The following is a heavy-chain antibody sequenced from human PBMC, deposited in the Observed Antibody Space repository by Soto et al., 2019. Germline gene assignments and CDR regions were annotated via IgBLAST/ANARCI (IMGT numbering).Heavy chain of an antibody. CDR3: ARPDCTNGVCYYGMNV. CDR2: IYPGDSDT. D-gene: IGHD2-8*01. J-gene: IGHJ6*02. CDR1: GYSFTSYW. Sequence: GESLKISCKGSGYSFTSYWIGWVRQMPGKGLEWMGIIYPGDSDTRYSPSFQGQVTISADKSISTAYLQWSSLKASDTAMYYCARPDCTNGVCYYGMNVWGQGTTVTVSS. V-gene: IGHV5-51*01.